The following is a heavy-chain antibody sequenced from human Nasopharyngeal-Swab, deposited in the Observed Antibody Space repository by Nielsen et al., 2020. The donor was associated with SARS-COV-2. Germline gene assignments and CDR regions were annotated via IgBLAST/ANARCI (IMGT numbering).Heavy chain of an antibody. J-gene: IGHJ4*02. CDR3: TTDYDFDY. Sequence: GESLKISCAASGFIFSGSAMHWVRQASGKGLEWVARIGDKDHNYATKYGAAVKGRFTISSDDSKSTAFLQMYSLKTEATALYYCTTDYDFDYWGQGTLVTVSS. D-gene: IGHD4-17*01. CDR1: GFIFSGSA. V-gene: IGHV3-73*01. CDR2: IGDKDHNYAT.